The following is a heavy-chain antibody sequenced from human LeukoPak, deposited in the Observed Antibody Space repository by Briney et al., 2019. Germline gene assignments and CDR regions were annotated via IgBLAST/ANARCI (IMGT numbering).Heavy chain of an antibody. Sequence: PGGSLRLPCGPFGFTFSTYVMNWVRQAPGKGLESVSSISGGGSNIYYTDPVKGRFTASRDNSKNTLNIQMNSLRAEYTAVYYCAKDSTFYAFAPTSMDVWGKGTTVTVSS. J-gene: IGHJ6*03. V-gene: IGHV3-23*01. D-gene: IGHD3-9*01. CDR3: AKDSTFYAFAPTSMDV. CDR2: ISGGGSNI. CDR1: GFTFSTYV.